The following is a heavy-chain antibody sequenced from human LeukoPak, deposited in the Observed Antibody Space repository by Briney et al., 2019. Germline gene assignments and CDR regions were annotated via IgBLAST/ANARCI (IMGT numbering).Heavy chain of an antibody. D-gene: IGHD3-9*01. J-gene: IGHJ6*03. CDR3: ARVSLVNYYYYYMDV. Sequence: GAAVKVSCKASGYTFTSYGISWVRQAPGQGLEWMGWISAYNGNTNYAQKLQGRVTMTTDTSTSTAYMELRSLRSDDTAVYYCARVSLVNYYYYYMDVWGKGTTVTDSS. CDR2: ISAYNGNT. CDR1: GYTFTSYG. V-gene: IGHV1-18*01.